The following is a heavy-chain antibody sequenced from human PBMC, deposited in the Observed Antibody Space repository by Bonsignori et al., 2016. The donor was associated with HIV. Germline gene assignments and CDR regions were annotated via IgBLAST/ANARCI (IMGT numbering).Heavy chain of an antibody. Sequence: WIRQPPGKGLEWIGEINHSGSTNYNPSLKSRVTISVDTSKNQFSLKLSSVTAADTAVYYCARLAVRGVPLYYFDYWGQGTLVTV. CDR2: INHSGST. J-gene: IGHJ4*02. D-gene: IGHD3-10*01. CDR3: ARLAVRGVPLYYFDY. V-gene: IGHV4-34*01.